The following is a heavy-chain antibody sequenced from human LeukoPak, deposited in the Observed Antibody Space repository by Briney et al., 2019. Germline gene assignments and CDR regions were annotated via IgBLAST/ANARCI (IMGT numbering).Heavy chain of an antibody. CDR1: GFTLNNYG. V-gene: IGHV3-33*01. J-gene: IGHJ4*02. CDR3: ARDMWGVHGYDYGYNFDS. CDR2: IWYEGSNE. Sequence: GGSLRLSCAVSGFTLNNYGMHWVRQAPGKGLEWVSVIWYEGSNENYADAVRGRFTISRDTSKNTLYLQMDNLRVDDTAVYYCARDMWGVHGYDYGYNFDSWGQGTLVIVSS. D-gene: IGHD3-10*01.